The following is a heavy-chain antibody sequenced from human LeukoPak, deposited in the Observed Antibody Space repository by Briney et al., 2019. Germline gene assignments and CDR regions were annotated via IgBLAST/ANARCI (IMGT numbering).Heavy chain of an antibody. CDR3: ARGSLYSSSWYTPPFDY. Sequence: SETLSLTCAVYGGSFSGYYWSWIRQPPGEGLEWIGEINHSGSTNYNPSLKSRVTISVDTSKNQFSLKLSSVTAADTAVYYCARGSLYSSSWYTPPFDYWGQGTLVTVSS. J-gene: IGHJ4*02. D-gene: IGHD6-13*01. CDR1: GGSFSGYY. V-gene: IGHV4-34*01. CDR2: INHSGST.